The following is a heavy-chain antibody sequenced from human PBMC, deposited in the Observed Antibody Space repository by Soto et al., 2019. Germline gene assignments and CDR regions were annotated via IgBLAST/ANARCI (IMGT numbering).Heavy chain of an antibody. V-gene: IGHV4-61*01. Sequence: QVQLQESGPGLVKPSETLSLTCSVSGGSVSSGSYYWNWIRQPPGKGLEWIGDIYYSGSTDYNPSLKSRITISVGPSKNQFSLKLNSVTAADTDVYYCVAVAGTRDVYGMDVWGQGTTVTVSS. D-gene: IGHD6-19*01. CDR3: VAVAGTRDVYGMDV. J-gene: IGHJ6*02. CDR2: IYYSGST. CDR1: GGSVSSGSYY.